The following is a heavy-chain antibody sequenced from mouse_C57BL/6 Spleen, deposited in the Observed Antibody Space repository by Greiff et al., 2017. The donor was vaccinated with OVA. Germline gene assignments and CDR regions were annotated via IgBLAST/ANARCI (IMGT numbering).Heavy chain of an antibody. CDR2: INPSTGGT. CDR1: GYSFTGYY. V-gene: IGHV1-42*01. D-gene: IGHD3-2*02. J-gene: IGHJ2*01. Sequence: VHVQQSGPELVKPGASVKISCKASGYSFTGYYMNWVKQSPEKSLEWIGEINPSTGGTTYNQKFKAKATLTVDKSSSTAYMQLNSLTSEDSAVYYCARSGQLRLDYWGQGTTLTVSS. CDR3: ARSGQLRLDY.